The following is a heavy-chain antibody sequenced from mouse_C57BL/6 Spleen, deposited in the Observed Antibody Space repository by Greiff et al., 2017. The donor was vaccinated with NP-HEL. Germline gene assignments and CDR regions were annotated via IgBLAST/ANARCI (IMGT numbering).Heavy chain of an antibody. CDR3: ARWRNDNYKDY. J-gene: IGHJ2*01. CDR2: IDPSDSYT. CDR1: GYTFTSYW. D-gene: IGHD2-1*01. Sequence: VQLQQSGAELVKPGASVKLSCKASGYTFTSYWMQWVKQRPGQGLEWIGEIDPSDSYTNYNQKFKGKATLTVDKSSSTAYMQLSSLTSEDSAVYYCARWRNDNYKDYWGKGTTLTVSS. V-gene: IGHV1-50*01.